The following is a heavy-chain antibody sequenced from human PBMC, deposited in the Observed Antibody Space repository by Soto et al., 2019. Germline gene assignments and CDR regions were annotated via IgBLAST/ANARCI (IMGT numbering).Heavy chain of an antibody. CDR3: ARELRDGYNMSPFDY. CDR2: IIPIFGTA. CDR1: GGTFSCYA. J-gene: IGHJ4*02. D-gene: IGHD5-12*01. V-gene: IGHV1-69*13. Sequence: ASVKVSCKASGGTFSCYAISWVRQAPGQGLEWMGGIIPIFGTANYAQKFQGRVTITADESTSTAYMELSSLRSEDTAVYYCARELRDGYNMSPFDYWGQGTLVTVSS.